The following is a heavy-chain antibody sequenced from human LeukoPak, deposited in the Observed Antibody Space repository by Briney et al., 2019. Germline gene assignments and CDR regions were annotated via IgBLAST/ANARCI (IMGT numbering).Heavy chain of an antibody. J-gene: IGHJ4*02. D-gene: IGHD2-15*01. CDR1: GFTFSSYG. Sequence: GGSLRLSCAASGFTFSSYGMHWVRQAPGKGLEWVSVIYSGGSTYYADSVKGRFTISRDNSRNTLYLQMNSLRAEDTAVYYCAVLVAAADYWGQGALVTVSS. CDR3: AVLVAAADY. CDR2: IYSGGST. V-gene: IGHV3-NL1*01.